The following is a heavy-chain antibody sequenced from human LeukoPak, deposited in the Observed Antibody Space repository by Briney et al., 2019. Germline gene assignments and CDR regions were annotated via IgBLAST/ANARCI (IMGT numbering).Heavy chain of an antibody. CDR1: GYTFTSYA. CDR2: INAGNGNT. V-gene: IGHV1-3*03. Sequence: ASVKVSYEASGYTFTSYAMHWVRQAPGQRLEWMGWINAGNGNTKYSQEFQGRVTITRDTSASTAYMELSSLRSEDMAVYYCARAPGGIRASYYYYMDVWGKGTTVTVSS. CDR3: ARAPGGIRASYYYYMDV. J-gene: IGHJ6*03. D-gene: IGHD1-26*01.